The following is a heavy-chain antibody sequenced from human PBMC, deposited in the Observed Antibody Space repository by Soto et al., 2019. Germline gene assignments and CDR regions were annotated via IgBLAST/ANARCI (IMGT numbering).Heavy chain of an antibody. D-gene: IGHD3-10*01. CDR2: ISNDGSNE. J-gene: IGHJ4*02. CDR3: AKGEVRGIIPSYFDY. V-gene: IGHV3-30*18. CDR1: GFTFRWFG. Sequence: SCAGSGFTFRWFGMNWVRQAPGKGLEWVARISNDGSNEYYVGSVKGRFTISRDNSKNTLYLQMDSLRAEDTAVYYCAKGEVRGIIPSYFDYWGLGTLVTVSS.